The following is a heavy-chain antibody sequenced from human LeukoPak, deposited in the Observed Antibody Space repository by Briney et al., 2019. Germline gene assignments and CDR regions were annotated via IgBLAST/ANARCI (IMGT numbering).Heavy chain of an antibody. CDR2: IYRGGNT. Sequence: GGSLRLSCSASGFAVSSNYMTWVRQPPRKGLEWVSVIYRGGNTYYADSVKGRFTISRDNSENSLYLQMNSLTVEDTAVYYRARCPYYDRSGYYAHYYYGMDVWGQGTTVTVSS. CDR3: ARCPYYDRSGYYAHYYYGMDV. D-gene: IGHD3-22*01. V-gene: IGHV3-66*01. J-gene: IGHJ6*02. CDR1: GFAVSSNY.